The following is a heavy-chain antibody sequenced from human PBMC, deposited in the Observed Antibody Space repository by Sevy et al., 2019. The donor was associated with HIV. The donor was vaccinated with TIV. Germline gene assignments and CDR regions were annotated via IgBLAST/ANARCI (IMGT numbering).Heavy chain of an antibody. D-gene: IGHD1-1*01. CDR3: AKDLGDTTVRVFYFDH. V-gene: IGHV3-23*01. Sequence: GGSLRLSCAASGFTFSAYAMAWVRQAPGKGLEWVSVFSAGDYTYYADSVKGRFTISRDNSKNTVYLQMNSLRAEDTAIYYCAKDLGDTTVRVFYFDHWGQGTLVTVSS. CDR1: GFTFSAYA. CDR2: FSAGDYT. J-gene: IGHJ4*02.